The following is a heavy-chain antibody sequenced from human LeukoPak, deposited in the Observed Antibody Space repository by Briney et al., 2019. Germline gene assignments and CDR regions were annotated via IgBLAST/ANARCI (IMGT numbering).Heavy chain of an antibody. CDR2: ISSGGSTT. J-gene: IGHJ1*01. CDR3: ARETGSSWNEYFQP. Sequence: GGSLRLSCAASGFTFSDHYMSWIRQAPGKGLEWISYISSGGSTTNYADSVKGRFTISRDNAKMSLYLQMNSLRADDTAVYYCARETGSSWNEYFQPWGQGTLVTVSS. V-gene: IGHV3-11*01. CDR1: GFTFSDHY. D-gene: IGHD6-13*01.